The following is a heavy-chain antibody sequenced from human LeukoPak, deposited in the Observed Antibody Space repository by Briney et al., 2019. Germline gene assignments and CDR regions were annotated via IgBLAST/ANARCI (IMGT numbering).Heavy chain of an antibody. CDR3: ARSRWLVRAIDY. J-gene: IGHJ4*02. Sequence: SETLSLTCAVYGGSFSGYYWSWIRQPPGKGLEWIGEINHSGSTNYNPSLKSRVTISVDTSKNQCSLKLSSVTAADTAVYYCARSRWLVRAIDYWGQGTLVTVSS. CDR1: GGSFSGYY. D-gene: IGHD6-19*01. CDR2: INHSGST. V-gene: IGHV4-34*01.